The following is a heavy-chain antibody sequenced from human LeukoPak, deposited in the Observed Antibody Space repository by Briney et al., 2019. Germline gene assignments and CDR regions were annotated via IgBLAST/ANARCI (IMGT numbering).Heavy chain of an antibody. J-gene: IGHJ5*01. V-gene: IGHV3-30*15. Sequence: SGGSLRLSCVASGFAFNTQAMHWVRQAPGKGLEWLAVMSLDGSSIYYADSVKGRFNISRDNSKKTLYLQMSSLRVEDTAVYYCARELAKLRYLLRLVGGGPPADS. CDR2: MSLDGSSI. CDR1: GFAFNTQA. CDR3: ARELAKLRYLLRLVGGGPPADS. D-gene: IGHD2-15*01.